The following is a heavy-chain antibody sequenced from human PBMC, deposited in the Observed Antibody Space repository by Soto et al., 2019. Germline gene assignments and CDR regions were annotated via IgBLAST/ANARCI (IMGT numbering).Heavy chain of an antibody. Sequence: QVQLVESGGGVVQPGRSLRLSCAVSGFTFSSYSMHWLCQAPGKGLEWVALISYDGANEFYADSVKGRFTISRDNSKNTLYLQMNSLRPEDTALYYCATSGGGSYYFDYWGQGALVTVSS. CDR2: ISYDGANE. CDR1: GFTFSSYS. J-gene: IGHJ4*02. CDR3: ATSGGGSYYFDY. V-gene: IGHV3-30-3*01. D-gene: IGHD1-26*01.